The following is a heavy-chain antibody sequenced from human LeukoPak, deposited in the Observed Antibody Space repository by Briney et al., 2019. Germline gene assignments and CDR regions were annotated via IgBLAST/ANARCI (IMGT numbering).Heavy chain of an antibody. CDR3: ARAFLVGYSPEEYFFDY. V-gene: IGHV4-39*07. CDR2: IYYSGRT. Sequence: SETLSLTCTVSGGSMSSSSYYWGWIRQPPGKGLEWIGSIYYSGRTYYNPSLKSRVTISLDTSKNQFSLKLSSVTAADTAVYYCARAFLVGYSPEEYFFDYWGQGNLVTVSS. D-gene: IGHD2-15*01. J-gene: IGHJ4*02. CDR1: GGSMSSSSYY.